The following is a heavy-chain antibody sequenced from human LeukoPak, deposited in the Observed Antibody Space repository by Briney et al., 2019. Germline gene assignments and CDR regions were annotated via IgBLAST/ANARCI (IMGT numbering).Heavy chain of an antibody. J-gene: IGHJ4*02. D-gene: IGHD4-17*01. V-gene: IGHV1-58*01. CDR1: GFTFTSSA. CDR3: AKDSREDYGDFDLATHYFDY. Sequence: SVKVSCKASGFTFTSSAVQWVRQARGRRLEWIGWIVVGSGNTNYAQMFQGRVTITRDMSTSTAYMELSSLRSEDTAVYYCAKDSREDYGDFDLATHYFDYWGQGTLVTVSS. CDR2: IVVGSGNT.